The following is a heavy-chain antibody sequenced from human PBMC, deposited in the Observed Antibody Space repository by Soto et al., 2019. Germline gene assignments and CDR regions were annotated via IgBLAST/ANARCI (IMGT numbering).Heavy chain of an antibody. V-gene: IGHV4-31*03. CDR3: ARLRSSGYYYRSEAWFDP. Sequence: QVQLQESGPGLVKPSQTLSLTCTVSGGSISSGGYYWSWIRQHPGKGLEWIGYIYYSGSTYYNPSLKSRVTISVDTSKNQFSLKLSSVTAADKAVYYCARLRSSGYYYRSEAWFDPWGQGTLVTVSS. CDR2: IYYSGST. J-gene: IGHJ5*02. CDR1: GGSISSGGYY. D-gene: IGHD3-22*01.